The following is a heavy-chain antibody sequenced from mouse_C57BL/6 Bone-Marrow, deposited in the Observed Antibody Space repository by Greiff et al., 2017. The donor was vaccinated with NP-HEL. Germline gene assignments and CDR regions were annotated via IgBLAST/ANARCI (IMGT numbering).Heavy chain of an antibody. Sequence: DVKLQESGTVLARPGASVKMSCKTSGYTFTSYWMHWVKQRPGQGLEWIGAIYPGNSDTSYNQKFKGKAKLTAVTSASTAYMELSSLTNEDSAVYFYTSRYYDYDCFDYWGQGTTLTVSS. D-gene: IGHD2-4*01. V-gene: IGHV1-5*01. CDR3: TSRYYDYDCFDY. CDR2: IYPGNSDT. J-gene: IGHJ2*01. CDR1: GYTFTSYW.